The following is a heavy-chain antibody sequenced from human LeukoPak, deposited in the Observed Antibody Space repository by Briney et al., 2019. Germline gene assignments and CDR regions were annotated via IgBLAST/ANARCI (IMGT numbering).Heavy chain of an antibody. D-gene: IGHD6-19*01. J-gene: IGHJ4*02. CDR3: ASSRSSSGWSLIDY. V-gene: IGHV4-59*01. CDR2: IYYSGST. CDR1: GGSINSYY. Sequence: SETLSLTCTVSGGSINSYYWSWFRHPPGKGLEWFGYIYYSGSTNYKPSLKRRVTISVDTSKNQFSLKVSSVTAADTAVYYCASSRSSSGWSLIDYWGQGALVTVSS.